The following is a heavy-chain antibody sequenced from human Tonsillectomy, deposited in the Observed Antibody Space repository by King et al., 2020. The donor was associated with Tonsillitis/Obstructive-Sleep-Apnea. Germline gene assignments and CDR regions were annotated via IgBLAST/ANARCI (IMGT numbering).Heavy chain of an antibody. CDR3: ARALVGGISATFDY. CDR1: GGSISSYS. J-gene: IGHJ4*02. Sequence: VQLQESGPGLVKPSETLSLTCTVSGGSISSYSWTWIRQPPGKGLEWIGNIDHSGSSYYNPSLKSRVSMSLDTSQNQVSLKLSSVTAADTAVYYCARALVGGISATFDYWGQGALVTVSS. V-gene: IGHV4-59*01. D-gene: IGHD1-26*01. CDR2: IDHSGSS.